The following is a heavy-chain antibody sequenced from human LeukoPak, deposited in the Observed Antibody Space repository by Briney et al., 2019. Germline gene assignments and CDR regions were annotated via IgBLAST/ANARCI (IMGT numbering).Heavy chain of an antibody. CDR3: ARDHLRGESTGGYHFDY. CDR1: GYTFTGYY. V-gene: IGHV1-2*06. Sequence: GASVKVSCKASGYTFTGYYMHWVRQAPGQGLEWMGRINPNTGGTNYAQKFQGRVTMTRDTSISTAYMELSRLRSDDTAVFYCARDHLRGESTGGYHFDYSGHGTLVTVSS. D-gene: IGHD3-16*02. CDR2: INPNTGGT. J-gene: IGHJ4*01.